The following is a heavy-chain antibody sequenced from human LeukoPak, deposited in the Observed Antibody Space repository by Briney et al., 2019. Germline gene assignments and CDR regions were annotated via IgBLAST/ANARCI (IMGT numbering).Heavy chain of an antibody. Sequence: PSETLSLTCTASGGSINSYYWSWIRQPPGKGLEWIGYIHYSGSTYYNPSLKSRVTISVDTSKNQFSLKLSSVTAADTAVYYCARDNVDTAMVDYWGQGTLVTVSS. CDR3: ARDNVDTAMVDY. CDR2: IHYSGST. V-gene: IGHV4-59*08. CDR1: GGSINSYY. J-gene: IGHJ4*02. D-gene: IGHD5-18*01.